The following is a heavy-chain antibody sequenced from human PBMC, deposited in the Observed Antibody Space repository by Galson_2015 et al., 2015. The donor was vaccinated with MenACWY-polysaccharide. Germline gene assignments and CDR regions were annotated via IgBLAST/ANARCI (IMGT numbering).Heavy chain of an antibody. V-gene: IGHV3-23*01. J-gene: IGHJ5*02. D-gene: IGHD1-26*01. Sequence: LRLSCAVSGFTFSSHVMSWVRQAPGRGLEWVSSITDSGSSTYYVDSVKGRFTISRDNSKNTLFLQMNSLRADDTAVYYCAKGGREVDNWLDPWGQGALVTVSS. CDR1: GFTFSSHV. CDR2: ITDSGSST. CDR3: AKGGREVDNWLDP.